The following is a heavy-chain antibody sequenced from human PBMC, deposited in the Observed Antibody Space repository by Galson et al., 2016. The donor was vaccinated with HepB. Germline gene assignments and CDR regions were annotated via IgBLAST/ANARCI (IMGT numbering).Heavy chain of an antibody. V-gene: IGHV1-2*02. J-gene: IGHJ3*02. CDR2: IDPNSGGT. D-gene: IGHD2-21*02. CDR1: GYTFTDQY. CDR3: AKANCGGDCYSLVAFDI. Sequence: SVKVSCKASGYTFTDQYVHWVRQAPGQGLEWMGWIDPNSGGTNYAQKSQGRVTMTGDTSLSTAYMELSRLTSEDTAVYYCAKANCGGDCYSLVAFDIWGQGTMVTVSS.